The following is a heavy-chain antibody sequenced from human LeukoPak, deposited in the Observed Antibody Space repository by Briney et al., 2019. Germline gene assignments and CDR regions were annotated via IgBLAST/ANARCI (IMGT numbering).Heavy chain of an antibody. CDR3: SGDSFDY. J-gene: IGHJ4*02. V-gene: IGHV3-15*01. CDR1: GFTLSNAW. CDR2: IKTKTDGGTT. Sequence: PGGSLRLSCAASGFTLSNAWMSWVRQAPGKGLEWVGRIKTKTDGGTTDYAAPVKGRFTISRDDSKNTLYLQMHNLKSEDTAVYYCSGDSFDYRGQGTLVTVSS.